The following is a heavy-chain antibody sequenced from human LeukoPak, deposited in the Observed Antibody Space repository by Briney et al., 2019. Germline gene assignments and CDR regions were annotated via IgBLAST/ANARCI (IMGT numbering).Heavy chain of an antibody. V-gene: IGHV4-59*08. CDR2: IYYTGDT. CDR1: GDSISSHY. J-gene: IGHJ4*02. Sequence: PSETLSLTCTVSGDSISSHYWNWIRQPPGKGLEWIGYIYYTGDTNYNPSLASRVTMSVGTSKTQFSLKLRSVTAADTAVYYCARLAYRGPAVADFDYWGQGILVTVSS. CDR3: ARLAYRGPAVADFDY. D-gene: IGHD6-19*01.